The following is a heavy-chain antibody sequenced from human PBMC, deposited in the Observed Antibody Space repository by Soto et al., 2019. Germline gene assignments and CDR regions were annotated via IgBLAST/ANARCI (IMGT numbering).Heavy chain of an antibody. CDR3: AKNPLAVIPPEYYYGSGSYYTVDY. V-gene: IGHV3-30*18. Sequence: GGSLRLSCAASGFTFSSYGMHWVRQAPGKGLEWVAVISYDGSNKYYADSVKGRFTISRDNSKNTLYLQMNSLRAEDTAVYYCAKNPLAVIPPEYYYGSGSYYTVDYWGQGTRVTVSS. CDR1: GFTFSSYG. CDR2: ISYDGSNK. D-gene: IGHD3-10*01. J-gene: IGHJ4*02.